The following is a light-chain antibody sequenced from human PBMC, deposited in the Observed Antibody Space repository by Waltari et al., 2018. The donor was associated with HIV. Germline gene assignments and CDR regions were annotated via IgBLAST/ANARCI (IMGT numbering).Light chain of an antibody. V-gene: IGLV1-47*01. CDR2: RNN. CDR1: TSTIETQW. CDR3: EAWDSTLKETL. J-gene: IGLJ3*02. Sequence: QSVLTQPPSASGTAGQTVTLSCSGSTSTIETQWVYVYQQLPGTAPKLLIYRNNKRPAGVPELFSVSKSGASASLVIIGLRSGDEAYYYWEAWDSTLKETLFGGGTKLTVL.